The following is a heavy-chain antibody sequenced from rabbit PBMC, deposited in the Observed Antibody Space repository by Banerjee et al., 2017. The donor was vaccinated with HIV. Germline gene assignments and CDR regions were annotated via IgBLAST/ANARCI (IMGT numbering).Heavy chain of an antibody. V-gene: IGHV1S40*01. CDR2: IDVTKDGST. J-gene: IGHJ3*01. CDR3: ARDLDDVIGWNFGW. D-gene: IGHD4-1*01. Sequence: QSLEESGGGLVQPEGSLTLTCTASGFSFSSNYYMCWVRQAPGKGLEWIACIDVTKDGSTYYTSWAKGRFTIYRTSSTTVTLQMTSLTAADTATYFCARDLDDVIGWNFGWWGQGTLVTVS. CDR1: GFSFSSNYY.